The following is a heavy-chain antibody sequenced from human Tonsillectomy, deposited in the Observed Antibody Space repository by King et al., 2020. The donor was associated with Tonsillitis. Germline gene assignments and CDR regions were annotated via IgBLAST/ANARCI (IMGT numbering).Heavy chain of an antibody. J-gene: IGHJ4*02. CDR2: ISFDGNNK. CDR1: GFTFSSYD. Sequence: VQLVESGGGVVQPGRSLRLSCAASGFTFSSYDMHWVRQAPGKGLEWVAVISFDGNNKYYADSVKGRFTISRDNSRNTLYLRMNSLTAEDTAVYYCAKELGHSYDSSGFFDYWRQGTLVNVSS. V-gene: IGHV3-30*18. CDR3: AKELGHSYDSSGFFDY. D-gene: IGHD3-22*01.